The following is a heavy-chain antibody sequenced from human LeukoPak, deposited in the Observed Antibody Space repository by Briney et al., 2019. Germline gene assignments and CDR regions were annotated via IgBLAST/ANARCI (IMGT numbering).Heavy chain of an antibody. J-gene: IGHJ4*02. D-gene: IGHD3-22*01. Sequence: GGSLRLSCAASGFTFSDYYMGWIRQAPGKGLEWVSYISSSGSTIYYADSVKGRFTISRDNAKNSLYLQMNSLRAEDTAVYYCARRYYYDSSGPTGAFDYWGQGTLVTVSS. CDR2: ISSSGSTI. CDR3: ARRYYYDSSGPTGAFDY. V-gene: IGHV3-11*04. CDR1: GFTFSDYY.